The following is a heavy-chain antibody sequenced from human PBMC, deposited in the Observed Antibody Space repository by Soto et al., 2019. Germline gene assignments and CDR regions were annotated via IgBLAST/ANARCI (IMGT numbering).Heavy chain of an antibody. V-gene: IGHV4-30-4*01. Sequence: SETRSLTCTVSGCSISSGDYYWSWIRQPPGKGLEWIGHIYSSGSTYYNPSLKSRVSISVDTSNNQFSLKLTSVTAADTAVYFCAREDAARIERWFDAWGQGILVTFS. D-gene: IGHD6-6*01. CDR2: IYSSGST. CDR1: GCSISSGDYY. J-gene: IGHJ5*02. CDR3: AREDAARIERWFDA.